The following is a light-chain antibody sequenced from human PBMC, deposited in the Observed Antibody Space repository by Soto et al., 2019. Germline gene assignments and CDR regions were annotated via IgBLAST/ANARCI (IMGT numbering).Light chain of an antibody. CDR3: QSYDSRLSGYV. Sequence: QSVLTQPPSVSEAPGQRVTISCTGSSSNIGAGYEAHWYQQVPGTAPKLLIYENNNRPSGVPDRFSGYKSGTSASLAITGLQAEDEAEYYCQSYDSRLSGYVFGTGTQLTVL. J-gene: IGLJ1*01. V-gene: IGLV1-40*01. CDR1: SSNIGAGYE. CDR2: ENN.